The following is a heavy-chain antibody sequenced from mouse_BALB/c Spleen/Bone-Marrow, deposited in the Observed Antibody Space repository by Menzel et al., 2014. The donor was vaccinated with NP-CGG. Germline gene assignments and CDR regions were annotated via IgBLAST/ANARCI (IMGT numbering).Heavy chain of an antibody. CDR1: GYTFTSYN. J-gene: IGHJ4*01. Sequence: QVQLKESGAELVKPGASVKMSCKASGYTFTSYNMHWVKQTPGQGLEWIGAIYPGNGDTSYNQKFKGKATLTADKSSSTAYMQLSSLTSEDSAVYYCANRGGYYAMDYWGQGTSVTVSS. CDR3: ANRGGYYAMDY. V-gene: IGHV1-12*01. CDR2: IYPGNGDT.